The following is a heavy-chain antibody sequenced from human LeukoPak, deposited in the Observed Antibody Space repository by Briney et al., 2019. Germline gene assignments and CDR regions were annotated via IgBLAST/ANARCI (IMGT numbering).Heavy chain of an antibody. Sequence: GGSLRLSCAASGFTFTNYGMTWVRQAPGKGLEWVSGVTTSGYNTYYADSVKGRFTISRDNSKNTLYLQMNSLRAEDTAVYYCAKDLAGSGSYSFDYWGQGTLVTVSS. J-gene: IGHJ4*02. CDR2: VTTSGYNT. V-gene: IGHV3-23*01. CDR1: GFTFTNYG. D-gene: IGHD1-26*01. CDR3: AKDLAGSGSYSFDY.